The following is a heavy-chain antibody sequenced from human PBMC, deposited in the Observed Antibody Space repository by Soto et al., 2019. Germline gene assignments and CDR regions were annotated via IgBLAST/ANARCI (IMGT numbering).Heavy chain of an antibody. Sequence: PSETLSLTCTVSGGSISRGGYYWSWIRQHAGKGVDGIVYIYYSGSTYYNPSLKSRVTISVDTSKNQFSLKLSSVTAADPAVYYCARGRRYGDYSNWFDPWGQGTLVTVSS. CDR2: IYYSGST. D-gene: IGHD4-17*01. CDR1: GGSISRGGYY. J-gene: IGHJ5*02. CDR3: ARGRRYGDYSNWFDP. V-gene: IGHV4-31*03.